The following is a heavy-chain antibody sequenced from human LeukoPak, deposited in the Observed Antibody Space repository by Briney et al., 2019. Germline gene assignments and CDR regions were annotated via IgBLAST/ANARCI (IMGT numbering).Heavy chain of an antibody. CDR3: ARGRYGLLSGYDY. V-gene: IGHV1-2*02. CDR1: GYTFTGYY. D-gene: IGHD3-22*01. CDR2: INPNSGGT. J-gene: IGHJ4*02. Sequence: ASVKVSCKASGYTFTGYYMHWVRQAPGQGLEWTGWINPNSGGTNYAQKFQGRVTMTRDTSITTAYMELSSLTSDDAAVYYCARGRYGLLSGYDYWGQGAMVTVSS.